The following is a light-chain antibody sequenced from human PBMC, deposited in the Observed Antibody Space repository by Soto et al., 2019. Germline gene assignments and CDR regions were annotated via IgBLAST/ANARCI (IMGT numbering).Light chain of an antibody. CDR1: HDVSRN. CDR2: DAS. V-gene: IGKV1-33*01. Sequence: DIQMTQSPSSLSASVGDRVTIACQSSHDVSRNLNWFQQKPGEAPKLLIYDASNLERGVPSRFSGSGSGPDFTLTISSLQPEDVATYYCQQYNSMLSFGGGTEVEIK. J-gene: IGKJ4*01. CDR3: QQYNSMLS.